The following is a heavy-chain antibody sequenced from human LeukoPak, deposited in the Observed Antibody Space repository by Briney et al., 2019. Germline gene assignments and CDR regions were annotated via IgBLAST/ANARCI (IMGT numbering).Heavy chain of an antibody. J-gene: IGHJ6*02. Sequence: SETLSLTCAVPGGSFSGSYWSSIRQPPGKGLEWIGQIYHSGSTYYNPSLKSRVTISVDTSKNQFSLKLSSVTAADTAVYYCARAQRGYSYGYYYYYGMDVWGQGTTVTVSS. CDR3: ARAQRGYSYGYYYYYGMDV. V-gene: IGHV4-34*01. CDR2: IYHSGST. D-gene: IGHD5-18*01. CDR1: GGSFSGSY.